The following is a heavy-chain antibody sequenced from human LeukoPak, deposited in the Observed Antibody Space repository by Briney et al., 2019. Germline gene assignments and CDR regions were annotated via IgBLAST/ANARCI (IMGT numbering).Heavy chain of an antibody. D-gene: IGHD2-2*01. CDR2: IYHSGST. CDR1: GYSISSGYY. CDR3: AIGGYCSSTSCYEGFDP. Sequence: SETLSLTCAISGYSISSGYYWGWIRQPPGKGLEWIGSIYHSGSTYYNPSLKSRVTISVDTSKNQFSLKLSSVTAADTAVYYCAIGGYCSSTSCYEGFDPWGQGTLVTVSS. J-gene: IGHJ5*02. V-gene: IGHV4-38-2*01.